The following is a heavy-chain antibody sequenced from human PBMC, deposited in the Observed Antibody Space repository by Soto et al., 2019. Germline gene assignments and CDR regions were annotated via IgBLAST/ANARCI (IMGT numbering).Heavy chain of an antibody. D-gene: IGHD5-12*01. J-gene: IGHJ4*02. CDR1: GITFSSYG. CDR2: ISYDGSNK. V-gene: IGHV3-30*18. Sequence: GGSLRLSCAASGITFSSYGMHWVRQAPGKGLEWVAVISYDGSNKYYADSVKGRFTNSRDNSKNTLYLQMNSLRAEDTAVYYCAKDSRDLRNLNYFDYWGQGTLVTVSS. CDR3: AKDSRDLRNLNYFDY.